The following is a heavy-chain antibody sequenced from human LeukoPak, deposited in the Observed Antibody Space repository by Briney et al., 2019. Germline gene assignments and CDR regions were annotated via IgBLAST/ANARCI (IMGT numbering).Heavy chain of an antibody. CDR3: ARAARYSYGPRKNYIAAAGHFYY. Sequence: SETLSLTCTVSGGSISSYYWSWIRQPAGKGLEWIGRIYTSGSTNYNPSLNSRVTISVDTSKNQFSLKLSSVTAADRAVYYCARAARYSYGPRKNYIAAAGHFYYGSQGSLVTVSS. J-gene: IGHJ4*02. D-gene: IGHD6-13*01. V-gene: IGHV4-4*07. CDR2: IYTSGST. CDR1: GGSISSYY.